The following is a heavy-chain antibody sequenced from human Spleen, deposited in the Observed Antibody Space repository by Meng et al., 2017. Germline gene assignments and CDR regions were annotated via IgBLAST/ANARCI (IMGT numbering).Heavy chain of an antibody. Sequence: QVQLGQSGSELKKPGASVKISCKTSGYSFTTYAMNWVRQAPGQGLEWMGWINTNTGNPSYAQGFTGRFVFSLDTSVNTAYLQISTLKAEDTAVYYCARGHSGSVLPTDSWGQGTLVTVSS. D-gene: IGHD1-26*01. CDR3: ARGHSGSVLPTDS. V-gene: IGHV7-4-1*02. CDR1: GYSFTTYA. CDR2: INTNTGNP. J-gene: IGHJ4*02.